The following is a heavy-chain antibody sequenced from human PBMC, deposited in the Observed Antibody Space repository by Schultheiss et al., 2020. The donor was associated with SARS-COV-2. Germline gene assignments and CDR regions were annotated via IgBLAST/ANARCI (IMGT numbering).Heavy chain of an antibody. J-gene: IGHJ3*02. CDR2: ISGSGGST. D-gene: IGHD6-6*01. V-gene: IGHV3-23*01. CDR1: GFTFSSYA. CDR3: AKAQMSIIDI. Sequence: GGSLRLSCAASGFTFSSYAMSWVRQAPGKGLEWVSAISGSGGSTYYADSVKGRFTISRDNAKNSLYLQMNSLRAEDTAVYYCAKAQMSIIDIWGQGTMVTVSS.